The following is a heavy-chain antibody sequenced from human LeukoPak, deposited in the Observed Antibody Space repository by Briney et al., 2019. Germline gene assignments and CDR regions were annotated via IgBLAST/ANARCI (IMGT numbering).Heavy chain of an antibody. J-gene: IGHJ6*02. CDR2: IYPSDSDT. V-gene: IGHV5-51*01. D-gene: IGHD3-16*01. CDR1: GYTFTTYW. Sequence: GESLKISCKGSGYTFTTYWIGWVRQMPGKGLEWMGIIYPSDSDTRYSPSFQGQVTISVDKSTNTAYLQWSNLRASDTAIYYCARRPYSYGLDVWGQGTAVTVSS. CDR3: ARRPYSYGLDV.